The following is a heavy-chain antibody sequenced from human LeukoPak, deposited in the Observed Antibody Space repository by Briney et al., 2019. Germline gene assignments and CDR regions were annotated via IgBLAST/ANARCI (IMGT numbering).Heavy chain of an antibody. CDR3: ARPLGQGNEYGMDV. CDR2: INHSGST. Sequence: SETLSLTCTVSGGSISSYYWSWIRQPPGKGLEWIGEINHSGSTNYNPSLKSRVTISVDTSKNQFSLKLTSVTAADTAVYYCARPLGQGNEYGMDVWGQGTTVTVSS. J-gene: IGHJ6*02. V-gene: IGHV4-34*01. CDR1: GGSISSYY. D-gene: IGHD1-1*01.